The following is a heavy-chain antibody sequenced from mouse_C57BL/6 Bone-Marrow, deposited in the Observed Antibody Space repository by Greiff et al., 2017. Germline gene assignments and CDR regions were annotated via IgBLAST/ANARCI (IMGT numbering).Heavy chain of an antibody. CDR2: IYPGNSDT. V-gene: IGHV1-5*01. D-gene: IGHD2-4*01. CDR1: GYTFTSYW. Sequence: EVQLQQSGTVLARPGASVKMSCKTSGYTFTSYWMHWVKQRPGQGLEWIGAIYPGNSDTSYNQKFKGKAKLTAVTSASTAYMELSSLTNEESAVYYCTRWGFIYYDYPWFAYWGQGTLVTVSA. J-gene: IGHJ3*01. CDR3: TRWGFIYYDYPWFAY.